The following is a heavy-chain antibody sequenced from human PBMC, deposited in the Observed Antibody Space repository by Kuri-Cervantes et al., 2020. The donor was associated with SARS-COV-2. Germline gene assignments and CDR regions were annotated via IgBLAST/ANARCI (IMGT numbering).Heavy chain of an antibody. CDR3: ARSLVVVVAASNY. Sequence: GESLKISCAASGFTFSSYWLHWVRQAPGKGLVWVSRINSDGSSTSYADSVKGRFTISRDNSKNTLYLQMNSLRAEDTAVYYCARSLVVVVAASNYWGQGTLVTVSS. D-gene: IGHD2-15*01. V-gene: IGHV3-74*01. J-gene: IGHJ4*02. CDR2: INSDGSST. CDR1: GFTFSSYW.